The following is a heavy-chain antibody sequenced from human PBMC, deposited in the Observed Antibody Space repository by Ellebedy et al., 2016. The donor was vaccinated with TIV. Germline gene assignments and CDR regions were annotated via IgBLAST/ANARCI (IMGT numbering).Heavy chain of an antibody. J-gene: IGHJ5*01. CDR3: ARGPGRYTPGYGFDS. CDR1: GGSISSYY. D-gene: IGHD3-9*01. CDR2: IFQSGPT. Sequence: MPSETLSLTCNVSGGSISSYYWSWIRQSPERGLEWLGQIFQSGPTTYNPSLKGRVTISSDMSTQTFFLTLTSVTAAETALYYCARGPGRYTPGYGFDSWGQGTLVTVSS. V-gene: IGHV4-34*01.